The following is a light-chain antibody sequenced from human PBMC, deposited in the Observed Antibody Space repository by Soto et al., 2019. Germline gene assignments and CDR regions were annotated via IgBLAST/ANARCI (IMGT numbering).Light chain of an antibody. CDR3: SSYTRISPPVV. CDR2: EVS. Sequence: QSALTQPASVSGSPGQSITISCTGTSSDVGCYNYVSWYQQHPGKAPKLMIYEVSNRPAGVSNRFSGSKSGNTASLTIYGLKAEDEADYYFSSYTRISPPVVFGGGTKVT. CDR1: SSDVGCYNY. J-gene: IGLJ2*01. V-gene: IGLV2-14*01.